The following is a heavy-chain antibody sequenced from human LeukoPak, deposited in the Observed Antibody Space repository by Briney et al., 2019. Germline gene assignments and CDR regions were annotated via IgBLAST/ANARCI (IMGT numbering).Heavy chain of an antibody. J-gene: IGHJ5*02. CDR1: GYTFTGYY. Sequence: ASVKVSCKASGYTFTGYYVHWVRQAPGQGLEWMGWINPNSGDTNYAQKFLGRVTLTRDTSITTAYMAVSRLISDDTAVYYCAREVARGGTGVGINWFDPWGQGTLVTVSS. D-gene: IGHD1/OR15-1a*01. CDR3: AREVARGGTGVGINWFDP. CDR2: INPNSGDT. V-gene: IGHV1-2*02.